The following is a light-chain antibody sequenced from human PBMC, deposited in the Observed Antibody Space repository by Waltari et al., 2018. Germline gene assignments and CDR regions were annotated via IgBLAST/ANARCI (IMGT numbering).Light chain of an antibody. J-gene: IGKJ4*02. CDR2: DAF. Sequence: EIVLTQSPATLSLSPGERAALSCRASQSVSSYLAWYQQKPGQAPRLLIYDAFNRATVIPARFSGSGSGTDFTLTITSLEPEDSAVYYCQHRSSWPLTFGGGTKVEI. CDR1: QSVSSY. V-gene: IGKV3-11*01. CDR3: QHRSSWPLT.